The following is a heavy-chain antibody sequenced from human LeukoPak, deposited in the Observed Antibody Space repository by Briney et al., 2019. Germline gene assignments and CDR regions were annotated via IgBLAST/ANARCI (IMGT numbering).Heavy chain of an antibody. Sequence: SETPSLTCTVSGGSISSYYWSWIRQPPGKGLEWIGYIYYSGSTNYNPSLKSRVTISVDTSKNQFSLKLSSVTAADTAVYYCARGRSSTSCQIGSALVYWGQGTLVTVSS. CDR1: GGSISSYY. V-gene: IGHV4-59*01. CDR3: ARGRSSTSCQIGSALVY. CDR2: IYYSGST. D-gene: IGHD2-2*01. J-gene: IGHJ4*02.